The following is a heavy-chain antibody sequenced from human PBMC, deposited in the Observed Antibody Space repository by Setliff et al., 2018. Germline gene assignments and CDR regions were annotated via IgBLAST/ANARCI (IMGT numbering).Heavy chain of an antibody. CDR2: FHTGGST. V-gene: IGHV4-61*09. D-gene: IGHD3-3*01. J-gene: IGHJ5*02. CDR3: ARAGPTVTFFRVLVISWWDP. CDR1: GDSISSGSYY. Sequence: TLSLTCTVSGDSISSGSYYWTWIRQPAGKGLEWIGHFHTGGSTNYNRSLRSRVTISVDTSKNQFSLKLSSVTAADTATYYCARAGPTVTFFRVLVISWWDPWGQGSLVTVSS.